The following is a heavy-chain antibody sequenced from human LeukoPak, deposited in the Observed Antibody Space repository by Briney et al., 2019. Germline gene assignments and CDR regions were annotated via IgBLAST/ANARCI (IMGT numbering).Heavy chain of an antibody. J-gene: IGHJ4*02. V-gene: IGHV4-39*07. CDR1: GGSITTSSYY. Sequence: SETLSLTCSVSGGSITTSSYYWGWIRQPPGKGLEWIGSIYYSGSTYYNPSLKSRVTISVDTSKNQFSLKLSSVTAADTAVYYCARSGLAAAGGYFDYWGQGTLVTVSS. D-gene: IGHD6-13*01. CDR3: ARSGLAAAGGYFDY. CDR2: IYYSGST.